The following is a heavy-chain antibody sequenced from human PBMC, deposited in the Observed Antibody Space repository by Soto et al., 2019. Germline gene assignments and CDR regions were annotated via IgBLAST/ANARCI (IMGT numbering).Heavy chain of an antibody. D-gene: IGHD3-9*01. CDR3: ARIGDILTGYAYYYYGMDV. V-gene: IGHV1-69*13. Sequence: SVKVSCKASGGTFSSYAISWVRQAPGQGLEWMGGIIPIFGTANYAQKFQGRVTITADESTSTAYMELSSLRSEDTAVYYCARIGDILTGYAYYYYGMDVWGQGTTVTRLL. J-gene: IGHJ6*02. CDR1: GGTFSSYA. CDR2: IIPIFGTA.